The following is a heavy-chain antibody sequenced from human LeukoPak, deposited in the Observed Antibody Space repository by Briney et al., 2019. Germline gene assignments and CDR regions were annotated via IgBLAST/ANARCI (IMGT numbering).Heavy chain of an antibody. J-gene: IGHJ4*02. Sequence: GASVKVSCKASGYTFTGYYMHWVRQAPGQGLEWMGWINPNSGGTNYAQKFQGRVTMTRDTSISTAYMELRSLRSDDTAVYYCARDEAPYDSSGVYWGQGTLVTVSS. V-gene: IGHV1-2*02. CDR2: INPNSGGT. CDR3: ARDEAPYDSSGVY. CDR1: GYTFTGYY. D-gene: IGHD3-22*01.